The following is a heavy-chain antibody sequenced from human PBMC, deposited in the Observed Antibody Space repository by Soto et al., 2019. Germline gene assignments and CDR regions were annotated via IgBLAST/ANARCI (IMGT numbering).Heavy chain of an antibody. D-gene: IGHD3-3*01. J-gene: IGHJ6*02. CDR1: GYTFTSYA. V-gene: IGHV1-3*01. CDR2: INAGNGNA. CDR3: ARDRFLEWLPTPYYYYGMDV. Sequence: ASVKVSCKASGYTFTSYAMHWVRQAPGQRLEWMGWINAGNGNAKYSQKFQGRVTITRDTSASTAYMELSSLRSEDTAVYYCARDRFLEWLPTPYYYYGMDVWGQGTTVTVSS.